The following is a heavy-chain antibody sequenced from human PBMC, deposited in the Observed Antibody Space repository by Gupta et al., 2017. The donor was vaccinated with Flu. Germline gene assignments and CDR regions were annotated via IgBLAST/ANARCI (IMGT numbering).Heavy chain of an antibody. Sequence: QVQLVESGGGVVQPGRSLRLSCAASGFTFSSYGMHWVRQAPGKGLEWVAVISYDGSNKYYADSVKGRFTISRDNSKNTLYLQMNSLRAEDTAVYYCAKARDGYNYWYFDLWGRGTLVTVSS. CDR3: AKARDGYNYWYFDL. CDR2: ISYDGSNK. CDR1: GFTFSSYG. J-gene: IGHJ2*01. V-gene: IGHV3-30*18. D-gene: IGHD5-24*01.